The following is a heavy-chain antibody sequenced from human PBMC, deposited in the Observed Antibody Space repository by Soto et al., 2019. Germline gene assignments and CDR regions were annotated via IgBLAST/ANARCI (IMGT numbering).Heavy chain of an antibody. Sequence: GGSLRLSCAASGFTFSSYEMNWVRQAPGKGLEWVSYISSSGSTIYYADSVKGRFTISRDNAKNSLYLQMNSLRAEDTAVYYCARERTGYCSSASCYTPYYYGMDVWGQGTTVTVSS. CDR3: ARERTGYCSSASCYTPYYYGMDV. V-gene: IGHV3-48*03. J-gene: IGHJ6*02. CDR2: ISSSGSTI. D-gene: IGHD2-2*02. CDR1: GFTFSSYE.